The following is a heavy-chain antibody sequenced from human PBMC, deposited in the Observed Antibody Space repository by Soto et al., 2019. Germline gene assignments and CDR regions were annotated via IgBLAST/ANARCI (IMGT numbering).Heavy chain of an antibody. CDR1: GGSISSGGYY. V-gene: IGHV4-31*03. J-gene: IGHJ5*02. CDR3: ARARQYYDCELDP. D-gene: IGHD3-16*01. CDR2: IFYSGTT. Sequence: PSETLSLTCTVSGGSISSGGYYWSWIRQHPGKGLEWIGYIFYSGTTYYNPSLKSRVTISVDTSKNQFSLKLSSVTAADTAIYYCARARQYYDCELDPWGQGTLVTVSS.